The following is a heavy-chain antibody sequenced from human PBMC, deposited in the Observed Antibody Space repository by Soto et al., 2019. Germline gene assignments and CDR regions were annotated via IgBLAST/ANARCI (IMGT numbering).Heavy chain of an antibody. CDR3: ARGGGGVRYFDWLLYPYYFDY. CDR2: INHSGST. CDR1: GGSFSGYY. V-gene: IGHV4-34*01. Sequence: PSETLSLTCAVYGGSFSGYYWSWIRQPPGKGLKWIGEINHSGSTNYNPSLKSRVTISVDTSKNQFSLKLSSVTAADTAVYYCARGGGGVRYFDWLLYPYYFDYWGQGTLVTVSS. D-gene: IGHD3-9*01. J-gene: IGHJ4*02.